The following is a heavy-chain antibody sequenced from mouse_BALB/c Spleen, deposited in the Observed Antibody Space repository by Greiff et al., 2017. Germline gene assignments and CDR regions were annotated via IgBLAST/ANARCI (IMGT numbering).Heavy chain of an antibody. Sequence: EVQRVESGGGLVKPGGSLKLSCAASGFTFSSYTMSWVRQTPEKRLEWVATISSGGGNTYYPDSVKGRFTISRDNAKNNLYLQMSSLRSDDTALYYCARSAIYYGYDWYFDVWGAGTTVTVSS. D-gene: IGHD2-2*01. CDR3: ARSAIYYGYDWYFDV. CDR1: GFTFSSYT. V-gene: IGHV5-9*03. CDR2: ISSGGGNT. J-gene: IGHJ1*01.